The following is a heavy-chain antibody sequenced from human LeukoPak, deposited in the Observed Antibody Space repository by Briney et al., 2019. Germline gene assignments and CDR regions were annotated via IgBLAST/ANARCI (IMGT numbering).Heavy chain of an antibody. CDR1: GYTFTGYY. V-gene: IGHV1-2*02. Sequence: AASVKVSCKASGYTFTGYYIHWVRQAPGQGLEWIGWIHPDNGDTKYAQKFQGRVTLTRDTSIITAYMELSSLRSDDTATYYCARDRYTYGEIGFWGQGTPVTVSS. J-gene: IGHJ4*02. CDR2: IHPDNGDT. D-gene: IGHD5-18*01. CDR3: ARDRYTYGEIGF.